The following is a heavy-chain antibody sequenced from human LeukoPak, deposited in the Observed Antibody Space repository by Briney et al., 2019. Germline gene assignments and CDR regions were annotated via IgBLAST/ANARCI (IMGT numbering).Heavy chain of an antibody. V-gene: IGHV4-59*01. Sequence: SETLSLTCTVSGGSISSYYWSWIRQPPGKGLEWIRYIYYSGSTNYNPSLKSRVTISVDTSKNQFSLKLSSVTAADTAVYYCARDNFRGYSYGSLDCWGQGTLVTVSS. D-gene: IGHD5-18*01. CDR1: GGSISSYY. J-gene: IGHJ4*02. CDR3: ARDNFRGYSYGSLDC. CDR2: IYYSGST.